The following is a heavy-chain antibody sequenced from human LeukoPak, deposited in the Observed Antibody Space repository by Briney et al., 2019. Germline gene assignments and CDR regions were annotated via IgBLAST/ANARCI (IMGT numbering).Heavy chain of an antibody. CDR3: ARYYDYGSGSYTFDY. D-gene: IGHD3-10*01. CDR1: GFTFDDYG. CDR2: INWIGGST. Sequence: GGSLRLSCAASGFTFDDYGMSWVRQAPGKGLEWVSGINWIGGSTGYADSVKGRFTISRDNAKNSLYLQMNSLRAEDTASYYCARYYDYGSGSYTFDYWGQGTLVTVSS. J-gene: IGHJ4*02. V-gene: IGHV3-20*04.